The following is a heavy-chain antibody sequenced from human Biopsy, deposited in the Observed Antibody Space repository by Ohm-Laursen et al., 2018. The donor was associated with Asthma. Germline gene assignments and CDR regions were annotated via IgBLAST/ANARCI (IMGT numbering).Heavy chain of an antibody. CDR3: ARRGGVRRYFDY. J-gene: IGHJ4*02. Sequence: SQTLSLTCTVSGGSISSGAYYWSWVRQPPGKGLEWIGYIYYIGSTYYNPSLKSRVAISLDTSKNQFSLKPSSVTAADTAVYFCARRGGVRRYFDYWGQGTLVTVSS. V-gene: IGHV4-30-4*01. CDR2: IYYIGST. CDR1: GGSISSGAYY. D-gene: IGHD3-16*01.